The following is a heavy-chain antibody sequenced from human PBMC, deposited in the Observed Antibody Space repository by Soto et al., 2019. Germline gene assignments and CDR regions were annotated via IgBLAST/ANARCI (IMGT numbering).Heavy chain of an antibody. D-gene: IGHD3-10*01. CDR2: ISAYNGNT. CDR1: GYTFTSYG. Sequence: GASVKVSCKASGYTFTSYGISWVRQAPGQGLEWMGWISAYNGNTNYAQKLQGRVTMTTDTSTSTAYMELRSLRSDDTAVYYCARAIPNYYGSGSYYNWFDPWGQGTLVTVS. V-gene: IGHV1-18*01. J-gene: IGHJ5*02. CDR3: ARAIPNYYGSGSYYNWFDP.